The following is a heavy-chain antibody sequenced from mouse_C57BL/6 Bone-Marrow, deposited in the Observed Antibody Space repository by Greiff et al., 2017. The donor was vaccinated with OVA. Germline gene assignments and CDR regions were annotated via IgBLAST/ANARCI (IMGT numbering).Heavy chain of an antibody. D-gene: IGHD2-2*01. CDR1: GYSITSGYD. CDR3: ARSYGYADYYAMDY. V-gene: IGHV3-1*01. CDR2: ISYSGST. J-gene: IGHJ4*01. Sequence: EVKVVESGPGMVKPSQSLSLTCTVTGYSITSGYDWHWIRHFPGNKLEWMGYISYSGSTNYNPSLKSRISITHDTSKNHFFLKLNSVTTEDTATYYCARSYGYADYYAMDYWGQGTSVTVSS.